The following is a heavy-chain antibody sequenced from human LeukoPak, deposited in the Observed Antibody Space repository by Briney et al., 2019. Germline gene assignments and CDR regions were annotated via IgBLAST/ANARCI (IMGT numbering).Heavy chain of an antibody. D-gene: IGHD6-13*01. Sequence: GGSLRLSCVGSGFTFSSYLMTWVRQAPGKGLEWVAHIKEDGSEKDYVDSVKGRFTIFKDNAKNSLYLQMNSLRAEDTAVYYCARASSLGYWGQGTLVTVSS. J-gene: IGHJ4*02. V-gene: IGHV3-7*01. CDR2: IKEDGSEK. CDR3: ARASSLGY. CDR1: GFTFSSYL.